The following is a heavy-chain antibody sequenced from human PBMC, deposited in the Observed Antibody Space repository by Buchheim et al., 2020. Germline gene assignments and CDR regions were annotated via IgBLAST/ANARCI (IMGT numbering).Heavy chain of an antibody. CDR3: ARDCPLYDIGFHEDYYYGMDV. Sequence: EVQLVESGGGLVQPGGSLRLSCAASGFTFSSYWMSWVRQAPGKGLEWVANIKQDGSEKYYVDSVKGRFTISRDNAKNSLYLQMNSLRAEDTAVYYCARDCPLYDIGFHEDYYYGMDVWGQGTT. J-gene: IGHJ6*02. CDR2: IKQDGSEK. D-gene: IGHD3-9*01. V-gene: IGHV3-7*01. CDR1: GFTFSSYW.